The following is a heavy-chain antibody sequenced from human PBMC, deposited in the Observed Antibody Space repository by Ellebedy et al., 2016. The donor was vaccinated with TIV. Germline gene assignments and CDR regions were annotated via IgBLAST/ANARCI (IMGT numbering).Heavy chain of an antibody. CDR1: GDSVSSTNW. V-gene: IGHV4-4*02. D-gene: IGHD3-10*01. CDR2: IYHGGST. Sequence: MPSETLSLTCAVSGDSVSSTNWWSWVRQPPGKGLEWIGEIYHGGSTNYNPSLKSRVIISVDTSKNQFSLTLSSVTAADTAVYYCARLLITMVYGMDVWGQGTTVTVSS. CDR3: ARLLITMVYGMDV. J-gene: IGHJ6*02.